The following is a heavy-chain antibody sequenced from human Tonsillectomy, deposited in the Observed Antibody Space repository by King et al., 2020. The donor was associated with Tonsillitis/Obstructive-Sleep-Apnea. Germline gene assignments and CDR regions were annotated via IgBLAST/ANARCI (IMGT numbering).Heavy chain of an antibody. CDR1: GFTFDDYT. CDR2: ITRDGGST. J-gene: IGHJ4*02. CDR3: AKEGLRYFDD. V-gene: IGHV3-43*01. Sequence: DVQLVESGGVVVQPGGSLRLSCAASGFTFDDYTMHWVRQAPGKGLEWVSLITRDGGSTFYADSVKGRFTISRDNSKNSLYLQMNSLRSEDTALYYCAKEGLRYFDDWGQGTLVTVSS. D-gene: IGHD3-9*01.